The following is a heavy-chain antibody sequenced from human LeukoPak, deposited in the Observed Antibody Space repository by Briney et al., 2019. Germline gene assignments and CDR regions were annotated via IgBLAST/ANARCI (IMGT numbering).Heavy chain of an antibody. J-gene: IGHJ4*02. CDR2: ISSNSRNI. Sequence: VQPGGTLRLSCAASGFTFSSYGMNWVRQAPGKGLEGVSYISSNSRNIDYAHSVKGRFTISRDNAKNSLYLQMTSLRVEDTAIYYCARGGAARPDYWGQGTLVTVSS. D-gene: IGHD6-6*01. CDR1: GFTFSSYG. CDR3: ARGGAARPDY. V-gene: IGHV3-48*01.